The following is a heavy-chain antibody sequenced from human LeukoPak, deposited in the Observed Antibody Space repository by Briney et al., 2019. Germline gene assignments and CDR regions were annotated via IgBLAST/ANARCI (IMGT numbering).Heavy chain of an antibody. D-gene: IGHD6-13*01. CDR3: ARVTGYRIEDYFDY. Sequence: SETLSLTCAVYGGSFSGYYWSWIRQPPGKGLEWIGEINHSGSTNYNPSLKSRVIISVDTSKNQFSLKVNSVTAADTAVYYCARVTGYRIEDYFDYWGQGTLVTVSS. CDR2: INHSGST. J-gene: IGHJ4*02. V-gene: IGHV4-34*01. CDR1: GGSFSGYY.